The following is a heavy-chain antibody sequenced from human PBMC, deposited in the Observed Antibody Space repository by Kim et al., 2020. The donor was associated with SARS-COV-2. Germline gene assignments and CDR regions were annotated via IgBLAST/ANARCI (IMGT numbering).Heavy chain of an antibody. Sequence: GGSLRLSCAASGFTFSSDSMNWVRQAPGKGLEWVSYISSSSSTIYYADSVKGRFTISRDNAKNSLYLQMNILRDEDTAVYYCARDPTYDFWSGYSRSFDYWGQGTLVTVSS. D-gene: IGHD3-3*01. J-gene: IGHJ4*02. CDR3: ARDPTYDFWSGYSRSFDY. CDR1: GFTFSSDS. CDR2: ISSSSSTI. V-gene: IGHV3-48*02.